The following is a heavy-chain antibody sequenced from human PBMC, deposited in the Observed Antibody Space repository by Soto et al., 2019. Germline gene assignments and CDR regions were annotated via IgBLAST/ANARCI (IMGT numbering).Heavy chain of an antibody. D-gene: IGHD2-21*02. Sequence: QVQLVESGGGVVQPGRSLRLSCAASGFTFSSYGMHWVRQAPGKGLEWVAVISYDGSDKYYADSVKGRFTISRDNSKNPLYLQMNSLRPEDTAVYYCAKGSSFSSRRLHNGFDPWGQGTLVTVSS. CDR2: ISYDGSDK. CDR3: AKGSSFSSRRLHNGFDP. CDR1: GFTFSSYG. V-gene: IGHV3-30*18. J-gene: IGHJ5*02.